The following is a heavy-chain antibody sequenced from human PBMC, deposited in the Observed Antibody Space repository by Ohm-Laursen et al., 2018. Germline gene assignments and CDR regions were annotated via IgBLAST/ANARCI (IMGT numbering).Heavy chain of an antibody. Sequence: SETLSLTCTVSGGSISSSRYYWSWIRQPPGKGLEWIGEINHSGSTNYNPSLKSRVTISVDTSKNQFSLKLSSVAAADTAVYYCARGTQWLVLYYWGQGTLVTVPS. CDR3: ARGTQWLVLYY. J-gene: IGHJ4*02. D-gene: IGHD6-19*01. V-gene: IGHV4-39*07. CDR1: GGSISSSRYY. CDR2: INHSGST.